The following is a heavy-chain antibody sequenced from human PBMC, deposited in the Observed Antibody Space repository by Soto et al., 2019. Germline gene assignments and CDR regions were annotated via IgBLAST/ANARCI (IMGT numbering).Heavy chain of an antibody. CDR3: ARAELELGEGGYFGMDV. V-gene: IGHV1-18*04. CDR1: GYTFINYA. CDR2: ISSYNSNNGDT. Sequence: QVQLVQSGAELKKPGASVQVSCKTSGYTFINYAIRWVRQDPAQSREWMSLISSYNSNNGDTKSAQTLQGRVTMTIDTSATTAYMELSSLRSDDTAVYYCARAELELGEGGYFGMDVWGPGTTVTVSS. J-gene: IGHJ6*02. D-gene: IGHD3-16*01.